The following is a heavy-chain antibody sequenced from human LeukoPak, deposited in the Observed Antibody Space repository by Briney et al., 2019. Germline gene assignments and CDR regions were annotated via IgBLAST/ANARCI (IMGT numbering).Heavy chain of an antibody. Sequence: GGSLRLSCAASGFTFSIYAMSWVRQAPGKGLEWVSSIIGSGASTYYADSVKGRFTISRDNSKNTLYLQMNSLRAEDTAVYYCAKGLNYDFWGVNWFDPWGQGTLVTVSS. CDR3: AKGLNYDFWGVNWFDP. V-gene: IGHV3-23*01. CDR2: IIGSGAST. CDR1: GFTFSIYA. J-gene: IGHJ5*02. D-gene: IGHD3-3*01.